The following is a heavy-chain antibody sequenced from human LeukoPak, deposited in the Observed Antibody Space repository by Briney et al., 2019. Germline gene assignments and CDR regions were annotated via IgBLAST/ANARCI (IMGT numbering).Heavy chain of an antibody. V-gene: IGHV4-39*07. D-gene: IGHD3-9*01. CDR3: ARDSVLRYFDWLPNWFDP. Sequence: PSETLSLTCTVSGGSISGYYWGWIRQPPGKGLEWIGSIYYSGSTYYNPSLKSRVTISVDTSKNQFSLKLSSVTAADTAVYYCARDSVLRYFDWLPNWFDPWGQGTLVTVPS. J-gene: IGHJ5*02. CDR1: GGSISGYY. CDR2: IYYSGST.